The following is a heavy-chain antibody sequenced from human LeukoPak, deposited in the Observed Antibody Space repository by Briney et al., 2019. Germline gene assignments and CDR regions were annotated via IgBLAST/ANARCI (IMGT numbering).Heavy chain of an antibody. V-gene: IGHV4-59*01. CDR3: ARGPSYYGLTPYYYYYMDV. J-gene: IGHJ6*03. D-gene: IGHD4-17*01. CDR2: IYYSGST. CDR1: GGSISSYY. Sequence: SETLSLTCTVSGGSISSYYWSWIRQPPGKGLEWIGYIYYSGSTNYNPSLKSRVTISIDTSKNQFSLKLSSVTAADTAVYYCARGPSYYGLTPYYYYYMDVWGKGTTVTVSS.